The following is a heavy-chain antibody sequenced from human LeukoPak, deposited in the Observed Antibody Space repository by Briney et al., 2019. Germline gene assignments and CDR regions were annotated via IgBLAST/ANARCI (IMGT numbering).Heavy chain of an antibody. Sequence: GGSLRLSCAASGFTFSSYWMYWVRQAPGKGLVWVSRVNNDGSSTTYADSVKGRFTVPRDNAKNTLYLQMNSLTAEDTAVYYCARDRWLDYWGQGTLVTVSS. CDR3: ARDRWLDY. V-gene: IGHV3-74*01. D-gene: IGHD3-22*01. J-gene: IGHJ4*02. CDR2: VNNDGSST. CDR1: GFTFSSYW.